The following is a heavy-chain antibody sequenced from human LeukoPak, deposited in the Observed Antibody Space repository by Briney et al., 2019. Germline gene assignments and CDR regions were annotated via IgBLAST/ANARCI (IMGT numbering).Heavy chain of an antibody. J-gene: IGHJ4*02. CDR1: GGSFSGYY. Sequence: SETLSLTCAVYGGSFSGYYWSWIRQPPGKGLEWIGEINHSGSTNYNPSLKSRVTISVDTSKNQFSLKLSSVTAADTAVYYCARVPYGYYFDYWGQGTLVTVSS. CDR2: INHSGST. CDR3: ARVPYGYYFDY. D-gene: IGHD2-8*01. V-gene: IGHV4-34*01.